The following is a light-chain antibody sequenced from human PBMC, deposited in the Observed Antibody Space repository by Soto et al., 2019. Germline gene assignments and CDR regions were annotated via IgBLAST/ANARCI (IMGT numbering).Light chain of an antibody. CDR1: SSDVGDYNY. J-gene: IGLJ1*01. CDR2: DVS. V-gene: IGLV2-14*01. CDR3: TSDTSSSTYV. Sequence: QSVLTQPASVSGSPGQSITISCTGTSSDVGDYNYVSWYQQHPGKAPKLMIYDVSNRPSGVSNRFSGSKSGNTASLTISGLQAEDEADYYCTSDTSSSTYVFGTGTKLTVL.